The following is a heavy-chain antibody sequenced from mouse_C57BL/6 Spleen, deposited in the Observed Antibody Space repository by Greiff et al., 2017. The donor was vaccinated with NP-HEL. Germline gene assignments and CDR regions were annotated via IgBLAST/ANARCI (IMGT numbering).Heavy chain of an antibody. CDR2: IDPSDSYT. J-gene: IGHJ3*01. CDR1: GYTFTSYW. CDR3: ARGRDGFSFAY. D-gene: IGHD2-3*01. V-gene: IGHV1-50*01. Sequence: VQLQQSGAELVKPGASVKLSCKASGYTFTSYWMQWVKQRPGQGLEWIGEIDPSDSYTNYNQKFKGKATLTVDTSSSAAYMQLSSLTSEDSAVYYCARGRDGFSFAYWGQGTLVTVSA.